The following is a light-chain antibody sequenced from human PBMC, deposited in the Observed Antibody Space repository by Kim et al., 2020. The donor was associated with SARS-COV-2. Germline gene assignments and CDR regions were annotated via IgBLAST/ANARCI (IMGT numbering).Light chain of an antibody. CDR1: SSNIGSNY. CDR2: RNN. Sequence: PGQRGTISCSGSSSNIGSNYVYWYQQLPGTAPKRLIYRNNQRPSGVPDRFSGSKSGSSASRAISGLRSEDEADYYCAAWDDSLRGVFGGGTKLTVL. J-gene: IGLJ3*02. V-gene: IGLV1-47*01. CDR3: AAWDDSLRGV.